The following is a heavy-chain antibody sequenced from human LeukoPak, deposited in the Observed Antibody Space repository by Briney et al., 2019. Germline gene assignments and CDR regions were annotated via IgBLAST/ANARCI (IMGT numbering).Heavy chain of an antibody. CDR3: ARGPDVVPAAIGY. J-gene: IGHJ4*02. CDR1: GHTFTSYY. V-gene: IGHV1-46*01. CDR2: INPSGGST. D-gene: IGHD2-2*01. Sequence: ASVKVSCKASGHTFTSYYMHWVRQAPGQGLEWMGIINPSGGSTSYAQEFQGRVTMTRDMSTSTVYMELSSLRSEDTAVYYCARGPDVVPAAIGYWGQGTLVTVSS.